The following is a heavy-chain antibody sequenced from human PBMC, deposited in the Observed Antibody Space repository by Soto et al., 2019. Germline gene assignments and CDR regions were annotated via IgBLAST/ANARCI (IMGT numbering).Heavy chain of an antibody. D-gene: IGHD2-15*01. CDR3: AKEGYCSGGSCYYFVY. J-gene: IGHJ4*02. Sequence: GGSLRLSCAASGFTFSSYAMSWVRQAPGKGLEWVSAISGSGGSTYYADSVKGRFTISRDNSKNTLYLQMNSLRAEDTAVYYCAKEGYCSGGSCYYFVYSGQGTLVTVSS. CDR2: ISGSGGST. CDR1: GFTFSSYA. V-gene: IGHV3-23*01.